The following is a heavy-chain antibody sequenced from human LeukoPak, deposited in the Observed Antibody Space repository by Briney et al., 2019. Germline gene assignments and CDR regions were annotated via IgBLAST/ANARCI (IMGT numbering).Heavy chain of an antibody. D-gene: IGHD3-3*02. V-gene: IGHV3-11*06. CDR3: ATAEGMAAILESFDY. Sequence: GGSLRLSCPATGSTLIDYYMSWIRQAPGKGLEWVSYVSSSSSDTKNADSVKGRFTISRDNAKNSLYLQMNSLRAEDTAVYYCATAEGMAAILESFDYWGQGTLVTVSS. J-gene: IGHJ4*02. CDR2: VSSSSSDT. CDR1: GSTLIDYY.